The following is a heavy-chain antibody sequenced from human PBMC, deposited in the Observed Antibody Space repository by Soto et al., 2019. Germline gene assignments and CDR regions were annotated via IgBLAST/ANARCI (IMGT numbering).Heavy chain of an antibody. Sequence: SETLSLTXTVSGGSITGYYWNWIRQPPGKGLEWIVNIFYSGSTSYSPSLNSRVTISIDTSNNHFSLKLRSVTAADTAVYYCAAEGTYDIMTGNYTPRTFDFWGQGTMVTVSS. V-gene: IGHV4-59*01. D-gene: IGHD3-9*01. CDR1: GGSITGYY. J-gene: IGHJ3*01. CDR3: AAEGTYDIMTGNYTPRTFDF. CDR2: IFYSGST.